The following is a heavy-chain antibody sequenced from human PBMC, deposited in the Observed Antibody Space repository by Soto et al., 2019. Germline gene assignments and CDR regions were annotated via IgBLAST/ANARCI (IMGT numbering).Heavy chain of an antibody. CDR3: AIVRPTNNWYSFDV. CDR1: GGSISSGTSY. J-gene: IGHJ3*01. Sequence: QLRLQESGPGLVRPSEPLSLTCTVSGGSISSGTSYWGWIRQSPGKGLEWIGSMYYTGTTDYNSSLKSRATISVDMSKSQFSLKLSSLTAADTAVYFCAIVRPTNNWYSFDVWGQGSLVTVS. CDR2: MYYTGTT. V-gene: IGHV4-39*01. D-gene: IGHD1-1*01.